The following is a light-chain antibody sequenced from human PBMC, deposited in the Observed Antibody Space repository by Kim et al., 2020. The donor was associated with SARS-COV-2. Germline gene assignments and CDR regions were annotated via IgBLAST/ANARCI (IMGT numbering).Light chain of an antibody. J-gene: IGKJ1*01. CDR3: QQSYSTPRT. Sequence: SSGGDRVTITCRASQSITNYLNWYQQTPGQAPELLIYAASNLQSGVPSRFSGSGSGTDFTLTISSLQPEDFATYYCQQSYSTPRTFGQGTKVDIK. V-gene: IGKV1-39*01. CDR1: QSITNY. CDR2: AAS.